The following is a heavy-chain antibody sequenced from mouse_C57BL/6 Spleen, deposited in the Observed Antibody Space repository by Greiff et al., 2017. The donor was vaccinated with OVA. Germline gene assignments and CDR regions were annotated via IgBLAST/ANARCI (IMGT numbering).Heavy chain of an antibody. CDR3: ARERAYGGFAY. CDR1: GFTFSDYY. J-gene: IGHJ3*01. D-gene: IGHD1-1*01. V-gene: IGHV5-16*01. Sequence: EVHLVESEGGLVQPGSSMKLSCTASGFTFSDYYMAWVRQVPEKGLEWVANINYDGSSTYYLDSLKSRFIISRDNAKNILYLQMSSLKSEDTATYYCARERAYGGFAYWGQGTLVTVSA. CDR2: INYDGSST.